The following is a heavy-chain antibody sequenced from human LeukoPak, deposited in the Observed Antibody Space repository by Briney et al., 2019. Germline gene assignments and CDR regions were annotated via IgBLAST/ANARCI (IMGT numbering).Heavy chain of an antibody. Sequence: PSETLSLTCGVSGGSIRSTNWWSWVRQPPGQGLEWIGEISLSGQTNFNPYLTGRVTMSRDESRNQLSLKLTSVTAADTAIYYCSRESGAFCPFGYCGQGTLVIVPP. V-gene: IGHV4/OR15-8*02. CDR2: ISLSGQT. J-gene: IGHJ4*02. CDR3: SRESGAFCPFGY. CDR1: GGSIRSTNW. D-gene: IGHD1-26*01.